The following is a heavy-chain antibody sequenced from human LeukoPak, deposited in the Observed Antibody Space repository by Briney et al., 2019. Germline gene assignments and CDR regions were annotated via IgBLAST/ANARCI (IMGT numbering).Heavy chain of an antibody. D-gene: IGHD3-10*01. CDR3: ARDGGYGSGSYNLHYWYFDL. CDR2: INWNGGST. J-gene: IGHJ2*01. V-gene: IGHV3-20*01. CDR1: GFTFDDYG. Sequence: PGGSLRLSCAASGFTFDDYGMSWVRQAPGKGLEWVSGINWNGGSTGYADSVKGRFTISRDNAKNSLYLQMNSLRAEDTASYHCARDGGYGSGSYNLHYWYFDLWGRGTLVTVSS.